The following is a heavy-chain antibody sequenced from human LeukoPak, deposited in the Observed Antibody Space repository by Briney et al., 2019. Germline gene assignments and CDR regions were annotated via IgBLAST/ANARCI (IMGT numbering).Heavy chain of an antibody. D-gene: IGHD1-26*01. CDR3: ARRVHSGSYSFDY. V-gene: IGHV4-39*01. CDR1: GGSISSSSYY. J-gene: IGHJ4*02. CDR2: IYYSGST. Sequence: SETLSLTCTVSGGSISSSSYYWGWIRQPPGKGLEWIGSIYYSGSTYYNPSLKSRVTISVDTSKNQFSLKLSSVTAEDTAVYYCARRVHSGSYSFDYWGQGTLVTVSS.